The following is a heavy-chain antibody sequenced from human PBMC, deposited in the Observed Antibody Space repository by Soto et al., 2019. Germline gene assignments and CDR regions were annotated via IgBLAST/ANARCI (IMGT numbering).Heavy chain of an antibody. CDR3: ARDALGLDV. V-gene: IGHV3-53*01. CDR1: GFAVSATY. Sequence: EEQVVESGGGLIQPGGYLRLSCVVSGFAVSATYMSWVRQAPGQGLEWVSVLTANGNTIYADAVKARFTVSRDISKNTVYLPLNSVTVEDTGLYYCARDALGLDVWGQGTTVTVSS. CDR2: LTANGNT. J-gene: IGHJ6*02.